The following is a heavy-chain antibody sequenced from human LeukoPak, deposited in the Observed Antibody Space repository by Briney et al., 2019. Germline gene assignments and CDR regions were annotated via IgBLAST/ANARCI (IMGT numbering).Heavy chain of an antibody. Sequence: SGTLSLTCTVSGGSIISSKWWTWVRQPPGGGLGGVGEIYQTGTTKYKPSLKSRVTMSLDKSQNQFSLMLNSVTAADTAVYYCARESLIVVPLKAFDIWGQGTMVTVSS. J-gene: IGHJ3*02. CDR1: GGSIISSKW. D-gene: IGHD3-22*01. CDR2: IYQTGTT. CDR3: ARESLIVVPLKAFDI. V-gene: IGHV4-4*02.